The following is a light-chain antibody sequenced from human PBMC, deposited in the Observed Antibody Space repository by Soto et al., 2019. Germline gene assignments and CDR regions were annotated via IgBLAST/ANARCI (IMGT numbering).Light chain of an antibody. Sequence: SYELTQPPSVSVAPGQTARITCEGNNIGSKSVHWYQQKPGQAPVLVVYEESDRPSGIPERFSGSNSGNTATLTISRVEVGDEAGYYCQVWDSHPVFGGGTKLTVL. CDR1: NIGSKS. J-gene: IGLJ3*02. V-gene: IGLV3-21*02. CDR2: EES. CDR3: QVWDSHPV.